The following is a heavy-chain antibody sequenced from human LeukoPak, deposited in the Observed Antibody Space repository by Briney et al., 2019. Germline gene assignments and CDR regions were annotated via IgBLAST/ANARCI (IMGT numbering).Heavy chain of an antibody. D-gene: IGHD3-16*01. J-gene: IGHJ4*02. V-gene: IGHV4-39*07. Sequence: PSETLSLTCTVSGGSISSSYSWGWIRQPPGKGLEWIGNIYYSGSTYYNSSLKSRVTMSLDTSTNQFSLKLMSVTAADTAVYYCARDRWRLGGEFDYWGQGTLISVSS. CDR2: IYYSGST. CDR3: ARDRWRLGGEFDY. CDR1: GGSISSSYS.